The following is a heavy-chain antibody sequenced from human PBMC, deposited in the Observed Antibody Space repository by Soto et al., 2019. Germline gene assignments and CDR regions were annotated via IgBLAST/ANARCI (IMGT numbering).Heavy chain of an antibody. CDR1: GGSFSGYY. J-gene: IGHJ4*02. CDR2: INHSGST. Sequence: QVQLQQWGAGLLKPSETLSLTCAVYGGSFSGYYWSWIRQPPGKGLEWIGEINHSGSTNYNPSLKSRVTISVDTSKTQFSLNLRSVTAADTAVYYCAREGHCSSTGCPGDYWGQGTLVTVSS. CDR3: AREGHCSSTGCPGDY. D-gene: IGHD2-2*01. V-gene: IGHV4-34*01.